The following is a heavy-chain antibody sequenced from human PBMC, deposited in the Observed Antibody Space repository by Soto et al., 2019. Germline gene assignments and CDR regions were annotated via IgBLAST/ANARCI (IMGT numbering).Heavy chain of an antibody. D-gene: IGHD3-16*01. CDR3: ARGPKGVFYYGMEV. Sequence: PGGSLRLSCAASGFTSDDYVMSWVRQAPGKGLEWVSGINWNGGSTGYADSVKGRFTISRDNAKNSLYLQMNSLRAEDTALYYCARGPKGVFYYGMEVWGQGTTVTVSS. J-gene: IGHJ6*02. V-gene: IGHV3-20*04. CDR2: INWNGGST. CDR1: GFTSDDYV.